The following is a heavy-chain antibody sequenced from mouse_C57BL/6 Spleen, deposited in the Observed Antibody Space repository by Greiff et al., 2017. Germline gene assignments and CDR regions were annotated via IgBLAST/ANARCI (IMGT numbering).Heavy chain of an antibody. V-gene: IGHV1-76*01. Sequence: QVQLQQSGAELVRPGASVKLSCKASGYTFTDYYINWVKQRPGQGLEWIARIYPGSGNTYYNEKFKGKATLTAEKSSSTAYMQLSSLTSEDSAVYFCARGGPPSGYGSLDVWGTGTTVTVSS. CDR3: ARGGPPSGYGSLDV. D-gene: IGHD1-1*01. CDR2: IYPGSGNT. J-gene: IGHJ1*03. CDR1: GYTFTDYY.